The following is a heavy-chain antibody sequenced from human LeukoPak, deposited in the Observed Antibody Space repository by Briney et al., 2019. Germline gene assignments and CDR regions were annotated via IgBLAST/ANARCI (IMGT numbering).Heavy chain of an antibody. CDR2: INPSGGST. CDR3: ARFRSAAAGTAIDC. V-gene: IGHV1-46*01. CDR1: GYTFTSYY. D-gene: IGHD6-13*01. Sequence: ASVKVSCKASGYTFTSYYMHWVRQAPGQGLEWMGLINPSGGSTSYAQKFQGRVTMTRDMSTSTVYMELSSLRSEDTAVSYCARFRSAAAGTAIDCWGQGTLVTVSS. J-gene: IGHJ4*02.